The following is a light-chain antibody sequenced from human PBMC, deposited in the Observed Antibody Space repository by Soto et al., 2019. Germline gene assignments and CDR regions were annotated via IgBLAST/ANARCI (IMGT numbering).Light chain of an antibody. CDR3: QQYGSSPLT. V-gene: IGKV3-20*01. CDR2: AAS. CDR1: QSVSSSY. J-gene: IGKJ4*01. Sequence: EIVLTQSPGTLSLSPGERATLACRASQSVSSSYLAWYQQKPGQAPRLLIYAASSRATGIPDRFSGSGSGTDCTLTISRLEPEDFAVYYCQQYGSSPLTFGGGTKVEIK.